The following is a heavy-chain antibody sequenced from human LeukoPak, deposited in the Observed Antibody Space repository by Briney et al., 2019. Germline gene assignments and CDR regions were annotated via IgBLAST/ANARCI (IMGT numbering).Heavy chain of an antibody. CDR3: ARDREAAGQKLTDY. V-gene: IGHV1-18*01. CDR2: ISVYNGHT. Sequence: ASVKVSCKASGYTFTNYGITWVRQAPGQGLEWMGWISVYNGHTNYAQKLQGRVTMTTDTSTSTAYMELRSLRPDDTAIYYCARDREAAGQKLTDYWGQGTLVTVSS. J-gene: IGHJ4*02. D-gene: IGHD6-13*01. CDR1: GYTFTNYG.